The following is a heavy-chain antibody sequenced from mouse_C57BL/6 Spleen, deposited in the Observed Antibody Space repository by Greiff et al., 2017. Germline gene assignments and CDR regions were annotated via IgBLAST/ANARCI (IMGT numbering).Heavy chain of an antibody. V-gene: IGHV1-55*01. J-gene: IGHJ3*01. CDR2: IYPGSGST. CDR3: ARESDYYGSSSFAY. Sequence: QVQLQQPGAELVKPGASVKMSCKASGYTFTSYWITWVKQRPGQGLEWIGDIYPGSGSTNYNEKFKSKATLTVDTSSSTAYMQLSSLTSEDSAVYYCARESDYYGSSSFAYWGQGTLVTVSA. D-gene: IGHD1-1*01. CDR1: GYTFTSYW.